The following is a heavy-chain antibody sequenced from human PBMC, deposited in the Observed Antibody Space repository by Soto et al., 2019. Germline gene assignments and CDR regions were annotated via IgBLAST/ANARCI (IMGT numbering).Heavy chain of an antibody. V-gene: IGHV1-69*08. Sequence: QVQLVQSGAEVKKPGSSVKVSCKASGGTFSSYTITWVRQAPRQGLEWLGRIIPIFGVTNYAQKFQDRVTITADRSTTTAYMELSRPRSEDTAVYYCVRDWESTTQTWGFGDSWGQGTLVTVSS. D-gene: IGHD1-1*01. J-gene: IGHJ4*02. CDR2: IIPIFGVT. CDR1: GGTFSSYT. CDR3: VRDWESTTQTWGFGDS.